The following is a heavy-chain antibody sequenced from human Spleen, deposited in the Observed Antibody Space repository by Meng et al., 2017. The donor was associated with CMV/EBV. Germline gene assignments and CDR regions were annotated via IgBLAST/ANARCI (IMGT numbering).Heavy chain of an antibody. J-gene: IGHJ4*02. CDR1: GGSISSYY. V-gene: IGHV4-4*07. Sequence: QGQLQESGPGLVKPSETLSLTCTVSGGSISSYYWSWIRQPAGKGLEWIGRIYTSGSTNYNPSLKSRVTMSVDTSKNQFSLKLSSVTAADTAVYYCARTLFYRSSTSALYYFDYWGQGTLVTVSS. CDR3: ARTLFYRSSTSALYYFDY. CDR2: IYTSGST. D-gene: IGHD2-2*01.